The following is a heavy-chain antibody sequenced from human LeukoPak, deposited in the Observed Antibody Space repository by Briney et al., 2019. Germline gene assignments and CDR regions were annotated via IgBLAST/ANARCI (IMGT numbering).Heavy chain of an antibody. D-gene: IGHD5-12*01. J-gene: IGHJ6*02. V-gene: IGHV3-23*01. CDR3: AKVPGYGLEYYYYGMDV. CDR1: GFTFSSYA. Sequence: GRSLRLSCAASGFTFSSYAMHWVRQAPGKGLEWVSAISGSGGSTYYADSVKGRFTISRDNSKNTLYLQMNSLRAEDTAVYYCAKVPGYGLEYYYYGMDVWGQGTTVTVSS. CDR2: ISGSGGST.